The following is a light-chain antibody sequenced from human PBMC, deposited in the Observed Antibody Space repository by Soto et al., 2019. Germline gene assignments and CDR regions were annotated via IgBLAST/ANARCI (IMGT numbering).Light chain of an antibody. CDR3: QQYYRFPQT. CDR2: AAS. CDR1: QGSSSY. Sequence: VICMTQSPSLLSASTGARVTISCRMSQGSSSYLAWYQQTPGKAPELLIYAASTLQRGGPSRVSGSGSGTDFTLTISCLQSEDVATYDCQQYYRFPQTFGQGTKVDIK. V-gene: IGKV1D-8*01. J-gene: IGKJ1*01.